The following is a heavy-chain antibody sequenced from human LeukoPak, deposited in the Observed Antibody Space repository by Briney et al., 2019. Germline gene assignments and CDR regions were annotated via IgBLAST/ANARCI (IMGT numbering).Heavy chain of an antibody. V-gene: IGHV4-39*01. D-gene: IGHD6-25*01. Sequence: PSETLSLTCTVSGGSISSSSYYWGWIRQPPGKGLEWIGSIYYSGSTYYNPSLKSRVTISVDTSKNQFSLKLSSVTAADTAVYYCARRSYSSGALPYWGQGTLVTVSS. CDR3: ARRSYSSGALPY. CDR1: GGSISSSSYY. J-gene: IGHJ4*02. CDR2: IYYSGST.